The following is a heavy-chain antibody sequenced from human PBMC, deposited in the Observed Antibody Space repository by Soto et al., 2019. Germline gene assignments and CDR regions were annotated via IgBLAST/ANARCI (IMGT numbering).Heavy chain of an antibody. CDR3: ARTLGEGYSGPLYYYYGMDV. J-gene: IGHJ6*02. V-gene: IGHV2-70*01. D-gene: IGHD5-12*01. CDR1: GFSLSTSGMC. CDR2: IDWDDDK. Sequence: SGPTLVNPTQTLTLTCTFSGFSLSTSGMCVSWIRQPPGKALEWLALIDWDDDKYYSTSLKTRLTISKDTSKNQVVLTMTNMEPVDTATYYCARTLGEGYSGPLYYYYGMDVWGQGTTVTVSS.